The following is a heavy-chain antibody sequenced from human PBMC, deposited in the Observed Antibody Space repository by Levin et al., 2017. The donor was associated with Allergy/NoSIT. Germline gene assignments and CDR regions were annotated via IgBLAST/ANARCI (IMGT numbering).Heavy chain of an antibody. D-gene: IGHD1-14*01. CDR1: GASISRSHW. J-gene: IGHJ4*02. Sequence: GSLRLSCAVSGASISRSHWWSWVRQPPGKGLEWIGEIYRGESSDYNPSLKSRVTISVDLSQNQFSLRLTSVTAADPAIYYCARAPGRSGSFDSWGQGALVTVSS. CDR3: ARAPGRSGSFDS. CDR2: IYRGESS. V-gene: IGHV4-4*02.